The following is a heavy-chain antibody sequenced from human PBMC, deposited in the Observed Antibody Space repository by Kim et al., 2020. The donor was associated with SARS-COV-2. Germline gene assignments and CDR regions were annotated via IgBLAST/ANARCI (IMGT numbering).Heavy chain of an antibody. J-gene: IGHJ6*02. D-gene: IGHD5-18*01. CDR3: ARGRIQLWLGYYYGMDV. Sequence: LKSRVTISVDTSKNPFSLKLSSVTAADTAVYYCARGRIQLWLGYYYGMDVWGQGTTVTVSS. V-gene: IGHV4-34*01.